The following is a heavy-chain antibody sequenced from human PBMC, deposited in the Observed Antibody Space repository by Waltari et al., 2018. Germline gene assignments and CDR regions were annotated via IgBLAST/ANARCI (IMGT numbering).Heavy chain of an antibody. D-gene: IGHD6-6*01. Sequence: QLQLQESGPGLVKPSETLSLTCTVSGGSISSSNYYWGWIRQPPGKGLEWIGSRYYSGTTSNNPSLKSRVTISVDTSKNQFSLKLSSVTAADTAVYYCARSIAGWFDPWGQGTLVTVSS. J-gene: IGHJ5*02. V-gene: IGHV4-39*01. CDR3: ARSIAGWFDP. CDR2: RYYSGTT. CDR1: GGSISSSNYY.